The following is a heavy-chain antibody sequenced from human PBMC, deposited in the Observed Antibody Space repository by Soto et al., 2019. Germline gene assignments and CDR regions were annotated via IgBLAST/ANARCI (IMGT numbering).Heavy chain of an antibody. CDR3: ASLYPYYFNY. D-gene: IGHD2-2*01. Sequence: LRLSCAASNFTFSDYYMNWVRQAPGKGLKWVASINTVGNTIFYADSVKGRFTISRDNAKSSLFLQMNSLRAEDTAVYFCASLYPYYFNYWGQGTLVTVSS. J-gene: IGHJ4*02. CDR1: NFTFSDYY. V-gene: IGHV3-11*01. CDR2: INTVGNTI.